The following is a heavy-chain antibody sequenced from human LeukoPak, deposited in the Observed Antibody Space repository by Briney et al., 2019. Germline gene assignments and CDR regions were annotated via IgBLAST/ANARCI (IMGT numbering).Heavy chain of an antibody. CDR3: ARAYQSLGGLSLPDH. J-gene: IGHJ5*02. Sequence: EASVKVSCKASGYTFTDYAMNRVRQAPGQGLEWMGWTHPNTGNPTYAQGFTGRFVFSLDTSVGTTYLQISSLKAEDTAVYYCARAYQSLGGLSLPDHWGQGTLVTVSS. V-gene: IGHV7-4-1*02. CDR2: THPNTGNP. CDR1: GYTFTDYA. D-gene: IGHD3-16*02.